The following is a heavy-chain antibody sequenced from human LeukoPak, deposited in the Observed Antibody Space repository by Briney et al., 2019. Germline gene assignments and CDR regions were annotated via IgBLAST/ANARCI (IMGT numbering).Heavy chain of an antibody. Sequence: ASVKVSCKASGYTFTGYYMHWVRQAPGQGLEWMGWINPNSGGTNYAQKFQGRVTMTRDTSISTAYMELRSLRSDDTAVYYCAREGLRYFDWAQFDYWGQGTLVTVSS. D-gene: IGHD3-9*01. V-gene: IGHV1-2*02. J-gene: IGHJ4*02. CDR2: INPNSGGT. CDR1: GYTFTGYY. CDR3: AREGLRYFDWAQFDY.